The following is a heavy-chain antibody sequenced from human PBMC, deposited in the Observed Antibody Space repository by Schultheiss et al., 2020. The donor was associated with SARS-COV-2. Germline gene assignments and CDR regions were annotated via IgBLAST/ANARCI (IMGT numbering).Heavy chain of an antibody. J-gene: IGHJ4*02. V-gene: IGHV4-38-2*01. D-gene: IGHD2-2*01. CDR3: ARQGGYCSSTSCPYYFDF. CDR2: IYHSGST. CDR1: GYSISSGYY. Sequence: SETLSLTCAVSGYSISSGYYWGWIRQPPGKGLEWIGSIYHSGSTNYNPSLKSRVTISVDTSKNQFSLKLSSVTAADTAVYYCARQGGYCSSTSCPYYFDFCGQGTLVTVSS.